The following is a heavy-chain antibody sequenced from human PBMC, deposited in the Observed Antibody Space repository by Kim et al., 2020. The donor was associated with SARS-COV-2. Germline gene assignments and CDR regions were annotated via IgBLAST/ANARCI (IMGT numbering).Heavy chain of an antibody. CDR2: IYYSGST. CDR1: GGSISSSSYY. V-gene: IGHV4-39*07. CDR3: ARVILSCTNGVCYTPADY. J-gene: IGHJ4*02. Sequence: SETLSLTCTVSGGSISSSSYYWGWIRQPPGKGLEWIGSIYYSGSTYYNPSLKSRVTISVDTSKNQFSLKLSSVTAADTAVYYCARVILSCTNGVCYTPADYWGQGTLVTVSS. D-gene: IGHD2-8*01.